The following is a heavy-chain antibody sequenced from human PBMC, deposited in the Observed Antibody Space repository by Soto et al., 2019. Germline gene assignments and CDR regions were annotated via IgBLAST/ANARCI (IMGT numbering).Heavy chain of an antibody. J-gene: IGHJ2*01. CDR2: IYYSGST. D-gene: IGHD1-26*01. V-gene: IGHV4-59*08. CDR1: GASISSHY. CDR3: ARPIGTTPAVWYFDL. Sequence: QVQLQESGPGLVKPSETLSLTCTVSGASISSHYWSWIRQSPGKGLEWLGYIYYSGSTDYNPSLKSRLTIAVDTSKHQLSLRLSSVTAADTAVYYCARPIGTTPAVWYFDLWGRGTLVKVSS.